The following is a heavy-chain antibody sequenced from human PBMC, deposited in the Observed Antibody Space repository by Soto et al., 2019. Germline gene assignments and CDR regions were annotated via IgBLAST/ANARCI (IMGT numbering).Heavy chain of an antibody. Sequence: AASVKVSCKASGYVFTGFYLHWVRQAPGQGLEWMGWIFPNSGATNYAQKFQGRVTPTRDTSLSTGYMDLTRLTSDDTAVYYCARGRSLKWDWFDRWGQGTLVTVSS. D-gene: IGHD2-15*01. J-gene: IGHJ5*02. CDR1: GYVFTGFY. CDR2: IFPNSGAT. V-gene: IGHV1-2*02. CDR3: ARGRSLKWDWFDR.